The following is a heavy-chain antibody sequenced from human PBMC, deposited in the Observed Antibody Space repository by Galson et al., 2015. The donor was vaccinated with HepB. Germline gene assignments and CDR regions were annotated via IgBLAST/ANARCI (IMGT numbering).Heavy chain of an antibody. V-gene: IGHV2-70*11. CDR1: GFSLSTSGMC. CDR3: ATSCYQYDY. CDR2: IDWDDDK. Sequence: PALVKPTQTLTLTCTFSGFSLSTSGMCVSWIRQPPGKVLEWLARIDWDDDKYYSTSLKTRLTISKDTSKNQVVLTMTNMDPVDTATYYCATSCYQYDYWGQGTLVTVSS. J-gene: IGHJ4*02. D-gene: IGHD2-2*01.